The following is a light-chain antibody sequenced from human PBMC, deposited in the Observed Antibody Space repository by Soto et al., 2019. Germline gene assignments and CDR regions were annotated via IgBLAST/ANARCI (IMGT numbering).Light chain of an antibody. CDR1: QSVSSN. V-gene: IGKV3-20*01. CDR2: GAS. CDR3: QQSHSIPWT. J-gene: IGKJ1*01. Sequence: IVLTQSPGTLSLSPGERVTLSCRASQSVSSNLAWYQQKPGQAPRLPIYGASSRATGIPDRFSGSGSGTDFTLTISSLQPEDFATYYCQQSHSIPWTFGQGTKVDNK.